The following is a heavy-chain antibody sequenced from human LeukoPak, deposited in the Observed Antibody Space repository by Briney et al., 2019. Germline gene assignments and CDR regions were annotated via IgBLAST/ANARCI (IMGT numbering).Heavy chain of an antibody. CDR2: INPHSGGT. CDR1: GFTFTDYY. Sequence: EASVKVSCKASGFTFTDYYIHWVRQAPGQGLEWMGYINPHSGGTSSPQKFQGRVAMTTDTSISSAYMELSSLISDDTAMYYCVREGNELLSKDFDYWGQGTLVTVSS. D-gene: IGHD2-21*02. J-gene: IGHJ4*02. V-gene: IGHV1-2*02. CDR3: VREGNELLSKDFDY.